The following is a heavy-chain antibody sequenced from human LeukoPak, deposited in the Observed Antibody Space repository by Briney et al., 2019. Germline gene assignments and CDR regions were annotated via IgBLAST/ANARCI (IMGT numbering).Heavy chain of an antibody. CDR1: GGSISTTTNS. CDR2: IYYGGSP. Sequence: SETLSLTCNVSGGSISTTTNSWGWAWIRQRPTKGLEWIGSIYYGGSPYYTSSLKSRVTISVDTSKNQFSLKLASLTAADTAVYYCARRPIVGSTGFYFDPWAREPWSLSPQ. V-gene: IGHV4-39*01. J-gene: IGHJ5*02. D-gene: IGHD1-26*01. CDR3: ARRPIVGSTGFYFDP.